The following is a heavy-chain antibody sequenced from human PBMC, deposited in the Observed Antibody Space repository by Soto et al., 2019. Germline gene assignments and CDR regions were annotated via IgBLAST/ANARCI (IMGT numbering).Heavy chain of an antibody. CDR3: ARSPGYDFWSGYYPWFDP. CDR1: GFTLTTYW. V-gene: IGHV3-15*07. J-gene: IGHJ5*02. CDR2: IKTDGGTT. Sequence: PGGSLRLSCAASGFTLTTYWMHWVRQAPGKGLVWVSRIKTDGGTTDYTAPVKGRFTISRDDSKNTLYLQMNSLKTEDTAVYYCARSPGYDFWSGYYPWFDPWGQGTLVTVSS. D-gene: IGHD3-3*01.